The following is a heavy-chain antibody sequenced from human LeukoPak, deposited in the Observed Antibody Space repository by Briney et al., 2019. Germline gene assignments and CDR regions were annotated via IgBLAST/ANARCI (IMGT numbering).Heavy chain of an antibody. CDR3: ARGYSFGSWDY. CDR1: GGYISSYY. V-gene: IGHV4-4*07. CDR2: IYISGST. J-gene: IGHJ4*02. D-gene: IGHD5-18*01. Sequence: PSETLSLTCTVSGGYISSYYWSWIRQPAGKGLEWIGRIYISGSTNYNPSLKSRVTMSGDTSKNQFSLKLSSVTAADTAVYYCARGYSFGSWDYRGQGTLVTVSS.